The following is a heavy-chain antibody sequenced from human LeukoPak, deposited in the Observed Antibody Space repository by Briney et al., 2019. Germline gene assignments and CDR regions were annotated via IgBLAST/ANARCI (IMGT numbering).Heavy chain of an antibody. CDR1: GGSISSYY. D-gene: IGHD3-3*01. J-gene: IGHJ5*02. CDR3: ARGRVVLRFLEWLSRYNWFDP. Sequence: PSETLSLTCTVSGGSISSYYWSWIRQPPGKGLEWIGYIYTSGSTNYNPSLKSRVTISVDTSKNQFSLKLSSVTAADTAVYYCARGRVVLRFLEWLSRYNWFDPWGQGTLVTVSS. CDR2: IYTSGST. V-gene: IGHV4-4*09.